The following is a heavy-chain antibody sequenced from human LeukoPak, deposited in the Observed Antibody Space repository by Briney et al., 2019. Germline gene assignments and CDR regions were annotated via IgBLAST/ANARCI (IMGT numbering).Heavy chain of an antibody. CDR2: ISAYNGNT. Sequence: ASVKVSCKASGYTFTSYGISWVRQAPGQGLEWMGWISAYNGNTNYAQKLQGRVTMTRDTSISTAYMELSRLRSDDTAVYYCARVTMVWGVYYNIDYWGQGTLVTVSS. CDR1: GYTFTSYG. D-gene: IGHD3-10*01. CDR3: ARVTMVWGVYYNIDY. V-gene: IGHV1-18*01. J-gene: IGHJ4*02.